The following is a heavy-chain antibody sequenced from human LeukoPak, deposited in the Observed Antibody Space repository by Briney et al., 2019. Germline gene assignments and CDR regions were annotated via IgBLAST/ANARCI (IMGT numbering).Heavy chain of an antibody. Sequence: PGEPLKISCNGSGYIFTTYWIDLVRQMPGKRLEFMGIIYPGDSDTRYSPSFQGQVTISADKSISTAYLQWSSLKASDTAMYYCARHERDSSGWFGYWGQGTLVSVSS. CDR2: IYPGDSDT. J-gene: IGHJ4*02. V-gene: IGHV5-51*01. CDR1: GYIFTTYW. D-gene: IGHD6-19*01. CDR3: ARHERDSSGWFGY.